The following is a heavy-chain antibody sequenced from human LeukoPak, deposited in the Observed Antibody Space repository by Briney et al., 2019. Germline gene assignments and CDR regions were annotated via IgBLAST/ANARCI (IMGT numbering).Heavy chain of an antibody. CDR2: INTNTGNP. J-gene: IGHJ3*02. Sequence: ASVKVSCKASGYNITNYAMNWVRQAPGQGLEWMGWINTNTGNPTYAQGFTGRFVFSLDTSVNTAYLQISTLKAEDTAVYYCVYDSSGFYRRDAFDIWGQGTMVTVSS. V-gene: IGHV7-4-1*02. CDR1: GYNITNYA. CDR3: VYDSSGFYRRDAFDI. D-gene: IGHD3-22*01.